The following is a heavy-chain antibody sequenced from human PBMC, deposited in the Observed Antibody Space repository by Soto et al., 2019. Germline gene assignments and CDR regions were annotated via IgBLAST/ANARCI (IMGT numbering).Heavy chain of an antibody. J-gene: IGHJ4*02. V-gene: IGHV5-51*01. CDR2: IYPGDSET. CDR1: GYAFMTRY. CDR3: ARQSRPGGGTSY. Sequence: ESLKISCKASGYAFMTRYIGWARQMPGKGLEWVGIIYPGDSETRYSPSFQGRVTISADESINTVYLQWSSLKASDTAIYYCARQSRPGGGTSYWGQGTLVTVSS. D-gene: IGHD3-16*01.